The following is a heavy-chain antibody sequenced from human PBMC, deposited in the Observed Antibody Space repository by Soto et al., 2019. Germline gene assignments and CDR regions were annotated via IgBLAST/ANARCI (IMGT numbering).Heavy chain of an antibody. CDR3: AKVTGYCSSSSCRRDYYYYYGMDV. CDR1: GFTFSNYG. CDR2: ISYDGGEK. Sequence: LSCAASGFTFSNYGIHWVRQAPGKGLEWVAVISYDGGEKYYADSVKGRFTISRDNSKNTLYLQMNSLRAEDTAVYYCAKVTGYCSSSSCRRDYYYYYGMDVWGQGTPVTVSS. J-gene: IGHJ6*02. D-gene: IGHD2-2*01. V-gene: IGHV3-30*18.